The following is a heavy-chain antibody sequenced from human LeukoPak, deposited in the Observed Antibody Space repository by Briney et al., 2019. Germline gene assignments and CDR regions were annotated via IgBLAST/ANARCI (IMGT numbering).Heavy chain of an antibody. J-gene: IGHJ4*02. D-gene: IGHD3-22*01. CDR2: IWYDGSNK. CDR1: GFTFSSYG. CDR3: ARTGLDSSTYYRTFDY. Sequence: GGSLRLSCAASGFTFSSYGMHWVRQAPGKGLEWVAVIWYDGSNKYYADSVKGRFTISRDNAKNTLYLQMKSLRAEDTAVYYCARTGLDSSTYYRTFDYWGQGTLVTVSS. V-gene: IGHV3-33*01.